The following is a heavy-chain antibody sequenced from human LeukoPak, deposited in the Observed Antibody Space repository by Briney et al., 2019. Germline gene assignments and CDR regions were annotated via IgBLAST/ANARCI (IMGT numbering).Heavy chain of an antibody. CDR3: ARLVAYKRASDI. D-gene: IGHD2-8*02. J-gene: IGHJ3*02. V-gene: IGHV4-34*01. Sequence: SETLSLTCAVYGGSFSGYYWSWIRQPPGKGLEWIGEINHSGSTNYNPSLKSRVTISVDTSKNQFSLKLSSVTAADTAVYYCARLVAYKRASDIWGQGTMVTVSS. CDR1: GGSFSGYY. CDR2: INHSGST.